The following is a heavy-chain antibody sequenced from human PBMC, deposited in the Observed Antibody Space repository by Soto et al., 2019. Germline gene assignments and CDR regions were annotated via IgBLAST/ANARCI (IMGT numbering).Heavy chain of an antibody. CDR2: ITTSSAYI. V-gene: IGHV3-21*01. J-gene: IGHJ5*02. CDR3: VRSGTARLLRHSWFDT. D-gene: IGHD2-21*01. Sequence: EVQLVESGGGLVKPGGSLRLSCAASGFTFNTYDMNWVRQAPGKGLEWVSSITTSSAYIYYADSLKGRITISRDNAKNSLFLQMTSVRAEDAAVYYCVRSGTARLLRHSWFDTWGQGTLVTVSS. CDR1: GFTFNTYD.